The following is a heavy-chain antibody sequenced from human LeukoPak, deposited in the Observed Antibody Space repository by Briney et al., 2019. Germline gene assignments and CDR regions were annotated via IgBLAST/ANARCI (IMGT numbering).Heavy chain of an antibody. CDR1: GFTFSNYW. CDR2: IKQDGSEK. V-gene: IGHV3-7*01. CDR3: PRSFSGSRACLDY. D-gene: IGHD1-26*01. J-gene: IGHJ4*02. Sequence: PGGSLRLSCAASGFTFSNYWMSWVRQAPGKGLEWVANIKQDGSEKDYVDSVKGRFTISRDNAKNSLYLQMNSLRAEDMAVYYCPRSFSGSRACLDYWGQGTLVTVSS.